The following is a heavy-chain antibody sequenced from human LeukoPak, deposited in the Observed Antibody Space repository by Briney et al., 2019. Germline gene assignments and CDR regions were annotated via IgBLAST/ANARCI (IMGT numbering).Heavy chain of an antibody. CDR1: GFTFNNNA. J-gene: IGHJ4*02. V-gene: IGHV3-23*01. D-gene: IGHD6-19*01. Sequence: PGGSLRLSCATSGFTFNNNAMSWVRQAPGKGLEWVSAINGGGDATEYADSVKGRFTISRDNSKNTLYLQMNSLRAEDTAVYYCAKNQWLASYFDYWGQGTLVTVSS. CDR2: INGGGDAT. CDR3: AKNQWLASYFDY.